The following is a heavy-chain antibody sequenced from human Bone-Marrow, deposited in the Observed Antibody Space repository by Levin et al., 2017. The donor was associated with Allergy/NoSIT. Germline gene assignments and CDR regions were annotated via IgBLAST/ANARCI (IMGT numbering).Heavy chain of an antibody. CDR2: SANEGSQQ. D-gene: IGHD3-10*01. CDR3: AKGGSFDS. Sequence: GGSLRLSCAVSGIRFSDYGFHWVRQAPGRGLEWVTLSANEGSQQFYADSVKGRFTVSRDKSKNTLILQMRYLRPDDTAVYYCAKGGSFDSWGQGTSVTVSS. V-gene: IGHV3-30*18. J-gene: IGHJ4*02. CDR1: GIRFSDYG.